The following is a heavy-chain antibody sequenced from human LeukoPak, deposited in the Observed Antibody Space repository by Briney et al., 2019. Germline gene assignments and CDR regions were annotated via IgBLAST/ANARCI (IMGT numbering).Heavy chain of an antibody. CDR3: ARHPTGGYFDY. Sequence: SETLSLTCTVSGGSISSYYWSWIRQPPGKGLEWIGYIYYSGSTNYNPSLRSRVTISVDTSKNQFSLKLSSVTAADTAVYYCARHPTGGYFDYWGQGTLVTVSS. CDR1: GGSISSYY. J-gene: IGHJ4*02. CDR2: IYYSGST. V-gene: IGHV4-59*08. D-gene: IGHD1-14*01.